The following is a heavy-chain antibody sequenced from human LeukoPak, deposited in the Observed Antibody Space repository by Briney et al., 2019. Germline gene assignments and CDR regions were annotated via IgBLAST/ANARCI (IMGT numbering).Heavy chain of an antibody. CDR1: GYTFTGYY. CDR2: INPNSGGT. J-gene: IGHJ3*02. D-gene: IGHD3-10*02. Sequence: ASVKVSCKASGYTFTGYYMHWVRQAPGQGLEWMGWINPNSGGTNYAQKFQGRVTMTRDTSISTAYMELSRLRSDDTAVYYCAISLSKFGELLSHDASDIWGQGTMVTVSS. CDR3: AISLSKFGELLSHDASDI. V-gene: IGHV1-2*02.